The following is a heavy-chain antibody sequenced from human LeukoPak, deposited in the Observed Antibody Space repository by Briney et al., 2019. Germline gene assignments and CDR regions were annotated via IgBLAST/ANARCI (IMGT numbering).Heavy chain of an antibody. CDR2: IYYSGST. CDR1: GGSISSYY. CDR3: ASVVGATDYFDY. D-gene: IGHD1-26*01. J-gene: IGHJ4*02. V-gene: IGHV4-59*01. Sequence: PSETLSLTCTVSGGSISSYYWSWIRQPPGKGLERIGYIYYSGSTNYNPSLKSRVTISVDTSKNQFSLKLSSVTAADAAVYYCASVVGATDYFDYWGQGTLVTVSS.